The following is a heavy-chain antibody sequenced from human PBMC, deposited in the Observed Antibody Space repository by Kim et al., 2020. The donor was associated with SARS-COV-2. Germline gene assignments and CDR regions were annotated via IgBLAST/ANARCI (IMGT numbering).Heavy chain of an antibody. D-gene: IGHD6-13*01. J-gene: IGHJ4*02. CDR1: GFTFSSYS. CDR3: ARELWLLPQLAGDY. CDR2: ISSSSSYI. Sequence: GGSLRLSCAASGFTFSSYSMNWVRQAPGKGLEWVSSISSSSSYIYYADSVKGRFTISRDNAKNSLYLQMNSLRAEDTAVYYCARELWLLPQLAGDYWGQGTLVTVSS. V-gene: IGHV3-21*01.